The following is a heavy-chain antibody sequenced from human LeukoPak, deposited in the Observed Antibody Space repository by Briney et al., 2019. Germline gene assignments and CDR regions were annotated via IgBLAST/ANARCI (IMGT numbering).Heavy chain of an antibody. V-gene: IGHV4-59*01. D-gene: IGHD5-12*01. Sequence: SETLSLTCTVSGGSISSYYWSWIRQPPGKGLEWIGYIYYSGSTNYNPPLKSRVTISVDTSKNQFSLKLSSVTAADTAVYYCARESPGGYDDDYWGQGTLVTVSS. CDR2: IYYSGST. CDR3: ARESPGGYDDDY. J-gene: IGHJ4*02. CDR1: GGSISSYY.